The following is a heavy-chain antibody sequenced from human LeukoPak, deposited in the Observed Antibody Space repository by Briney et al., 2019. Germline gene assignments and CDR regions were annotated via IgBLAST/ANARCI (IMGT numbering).Heavy chain of an antibody. D-gene: IGHD6-19*01. CDR3: AKGGYSSGWSFFDY. CDR2: VSSSGGST. V-gene: IGHV3-23*01. J-gene: IGHJ4*02. Sequence: PGGSLTLSCAASGFTFSNYAMSWVRQAPGKGLECVSSVSSSGGSTYYADSVKGRFSISRDKSQNTVYLQMNSLRADDTAVYYCAKGGYSSGWSFFDYWGQGNLVTVSS. CDR1: GFTFSNYA.